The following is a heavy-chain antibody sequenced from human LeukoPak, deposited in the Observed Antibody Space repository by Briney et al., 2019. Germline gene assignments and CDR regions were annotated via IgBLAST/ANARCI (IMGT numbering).Heavy chain of an antibody. Sequence: GGSLRLSCAASGFTFDDYAMHWVRQAPGKGLEWVSSISSSSSYIYYADSLKGRFTISRDNAKNSLYLQMNSLRAEDTAVYYCARDGVTVTTDVYAFDIWGQGTMVTVSS. V-gene: IGHV3-21*01. J-gene: IGHJ3*02. CDR2: ISSSSSYI. D-gene: IGHD4-17*01. CDR3: ARDGVTVTTDVYAFDI. CDR1: GFTFDDYA.